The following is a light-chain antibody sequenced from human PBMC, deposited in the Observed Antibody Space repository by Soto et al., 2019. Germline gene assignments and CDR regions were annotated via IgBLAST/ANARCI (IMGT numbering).Light chain of an antibody. CDR1: QSISSY. V-gene: IGKV1-39*01. J-gene: IGKJ3*01. CDR3: QQSYSTPPL. Sequence: DIQMTQSPSSLSASVGDRATITCRASQSISSYLNWYQQKPGKAPKHLIYAASRLQSGVPSRFSGSGSGTDFTLTISSLQPEYFATYYYQQSYSTPPLFGPGTKVDIK. CDR2: AAS.